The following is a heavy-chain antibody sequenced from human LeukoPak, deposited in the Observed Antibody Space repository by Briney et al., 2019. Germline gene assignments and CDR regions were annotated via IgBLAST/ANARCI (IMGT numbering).Heavy chain of an antibody. D-gene: IGHD3-10*01. V-gene: IGHV3-23*01. CDR1: GFTFSSYA. J-gene: IGHJ4*02. CDR2: ISGSGGST. CDR3: AKDSKKLWFGELTLDY. Sequence: GGSLRLSCAASGFTFSSYAMSWVRQAPGKGLEWVSAISGSGGSTYYADSVKGRFTISRDNSKNTLYLQMNSLRAEDTAVYYCAKDSKKLWFGELTLDYWSQGTLVTVSS.